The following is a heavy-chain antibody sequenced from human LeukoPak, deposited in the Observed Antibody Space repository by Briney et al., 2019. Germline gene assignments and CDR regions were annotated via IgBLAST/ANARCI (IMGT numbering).Heavy chain of an antibody. CDR1: GGSFSGYY. D-gene: IGHD6-13*01. CDR2: INHSGST. J-gene: IGHJ4*02. Sequence: PSETLSLTCAVYGGSFSGYYWNWIRQPPGKGLEWIGEINHSGSTNYNRSLKSRVTISVDTSKNQFSLKLSSVTAADTAVYYCAAAAGSFDYWGPGTLVTVSS. V-gene: IGHV4-34*01. CDR3: AAAAGSFDY.